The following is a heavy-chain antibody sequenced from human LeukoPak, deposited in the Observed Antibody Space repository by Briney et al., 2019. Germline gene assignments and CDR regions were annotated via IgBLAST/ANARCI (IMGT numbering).Heavy chain of an antibody. Sequence: PGGSLRLSCAASGFTFSGHAMTWVRQAPGKGLEWVSTVTAGGDGTFYADSVKGRFTISRDNSMNTLYLQMNSLRAEDTAIYYCAKDGHARYHYFYMDVWGNGTTVTVSS. J-gene: IGHJ6*03. CDR3: AKDGHARYHYFYMDV. V-gene: IGHV3-23*01. CDR1: GFTFSGHA. CDR2: VTAGGDGT.